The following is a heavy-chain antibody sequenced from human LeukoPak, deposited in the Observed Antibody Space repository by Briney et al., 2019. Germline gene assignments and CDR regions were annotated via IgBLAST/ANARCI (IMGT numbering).Heavy chain of an antibody. D-gene: IGHD3-3*01. V-gene: IGHV1-24*01. CDR3: AILETPYNFWSGYPFDY. CDR1: GYTLTELS. Sequence: ASVKVSCKVSGYTLTELSMHWVRQAPGKGLEWMGGFDPEDGETIYAQKFQGRVTMTRDTSINTAYMALSRLRSDDAAVYYCAILETPYNFWSGYPFDYWGQGTLVTVSS. J-gene: IGHJ4*02. CDR2: FDPEDGET.